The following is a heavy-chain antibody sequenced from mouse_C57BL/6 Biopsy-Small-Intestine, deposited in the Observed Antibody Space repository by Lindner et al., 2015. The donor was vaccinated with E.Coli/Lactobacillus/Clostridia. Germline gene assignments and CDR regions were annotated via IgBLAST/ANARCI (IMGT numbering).Heavy chain of an antibody. CDR1: GGTFSSYA. J-gene: IGHJ1*01. CDR2: IIPIFGTA. D-gene: IGHD1-1*01. V-gene: IGHV1-81*01. CDR3: ARAYRGYSSGWYYYYGMDV. Sequence: SVKVSCKASGGTFSSYAISWVRQAPGQGLEWMGGIIPIFGTANYAQKFQGRVTITADESTSTAYMELSSLRSEDTAVYYCARAYRGYSSGWYYYYGMDVWGQGTTVAVSS.